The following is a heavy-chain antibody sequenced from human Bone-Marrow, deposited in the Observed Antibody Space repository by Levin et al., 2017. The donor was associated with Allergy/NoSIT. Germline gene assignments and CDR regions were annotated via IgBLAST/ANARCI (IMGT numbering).Heavy chain of an antibody. CDR1: GGSVSSGSFH. Sequence: SETLSLTCTVSGGSVSSGSFHWSWIRQPPGTGLEWIGYIFYSGSTYYNPSLKSRVTISVDTSKNQFSLKLSSVTAADTAVYYCARGVVVAGSYYFDYWGQGTLVTVSS. CDR3: ARGVVVAGSYYFDY. V-gene: IGHV4-61*01. CDR2: IFYSGST. D-gene: IGHD2-15*01. J-gene: IGHJ4*02.